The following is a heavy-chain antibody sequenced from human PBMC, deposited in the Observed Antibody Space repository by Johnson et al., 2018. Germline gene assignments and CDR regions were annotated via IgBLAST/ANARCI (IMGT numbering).Heavy chain of an antibody. D-gene: IGHD1-14*01. J-gene: IGHJ3*01. CDR1: GFTFSDYN. CDR3: TRAKSNHYAVDAFDV. Sequence: VQLVESGGGLVQPGGSLRLSCTASGFTFSDYNMNWVRQSPGKGLEWVGFIRSKAYGGTTEYPASVKGRFTISRDDSKSIAYLQMNSLNTEDTAVYYFTRAKSNHYAVDAFDVWGQWPMVTVSS. V-gene: IGHV3-49*04. CDR2: IRSKAYGGTT.